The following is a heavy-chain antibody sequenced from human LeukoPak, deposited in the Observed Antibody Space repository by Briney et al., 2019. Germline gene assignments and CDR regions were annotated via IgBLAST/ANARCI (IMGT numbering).Heavy chain of an antibody. J-gene: IGHJ4*02. D-gene: IGHD6-19*01. V-gene: IGHV4-59*08. Sequence: QPPGRGLEWIGYIYYSGSTNYHPSLKSRVTISVDTSKNQFSLKLSSVTAADTAVYYCARGSGYFDYWGQGTLVTVSS. CDR3: ARGSGYFDY. CDR2: IYYSGST.